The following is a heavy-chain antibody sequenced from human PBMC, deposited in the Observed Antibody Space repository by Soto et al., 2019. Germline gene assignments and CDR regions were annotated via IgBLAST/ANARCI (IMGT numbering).Heavy chain of an antibody. CDR2: IIPIFGTA. D-gene: IGHD2-8*02. J-gene: IGHJ3*02. Sequence: GASVKVSWKASGSTFSRYAISWVRPAPGKRVEWMGGIIPIFGTANYARKFQGRVTITADESTSTAYMELSSLRSEDTAVYYCARDESRGAPWYAFDIWGQGTMVTVSS. CDR1: GSTFSRYA. V-gene: IGHV1-69*13. CDR3: ARDESRGAPWYAFDI.